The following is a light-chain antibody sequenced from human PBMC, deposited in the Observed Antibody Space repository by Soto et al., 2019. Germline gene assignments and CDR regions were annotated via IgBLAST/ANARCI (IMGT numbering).Light chain of an antibody. CDR1: QSVSNNF. V-gene: IGKV3-20*01. Sequence: EIVLTQSPGTLSLSPGERATLSCRASQSVSNNFLACYQQKPGQAPRLLIHGASTRASGIPDSFSGSGSGTDFILTISRLEPEDFAVYYCQQYGSSPVTFGQGTRLDIK. CDR2: GAS. J-gene: IGKJ5*01. CDR3: QQYGSSPVT.